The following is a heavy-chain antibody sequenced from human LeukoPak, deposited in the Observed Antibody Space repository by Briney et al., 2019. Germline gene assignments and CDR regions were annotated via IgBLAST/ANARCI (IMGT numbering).Heavy chain of an antibody. CDR3: AIGRPTADFYYGLDV. CDR1: GFTFSDYA. J-gene: IGHJ6*02. CDR2: ISGGGGTT. V-gene: IGHV3-23*01. D-gene: IGHD4-17*01. Sequence: GGSLRLSCAASGFTFSDYAVTWVRQGPGKGLEWVSGISGGGGTTFYTDSVRGRCTISRDNSENTVYLQMNGLRAEDTAVYYCAIGRPTADFYYGLDVWGQGTTVTVSS.